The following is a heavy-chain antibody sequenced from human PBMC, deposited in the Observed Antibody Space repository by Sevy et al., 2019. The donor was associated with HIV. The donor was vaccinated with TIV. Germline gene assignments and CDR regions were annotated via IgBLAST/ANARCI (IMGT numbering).Heavy chain of an antibody. J-gene: IGHJ5*02. D-gene: IGHD3-22*01. Sequence: ASVKVSCKASGYTFTSYGISWVRQAPGQGLEWMGWISAYNANTNYAQKLQGRVTMTTDTSTSTAYMELRSLRSDDTAVYYCARGPRGLYYYDSSGYRNWFDPWGQGTLVTVSS. CDR3: ARGPRGLYYYDSSGYRNWFDP. CDR1: GYTFTSYG. CDR2: ISAYNANT. V-gene: IGHV1-18*01.